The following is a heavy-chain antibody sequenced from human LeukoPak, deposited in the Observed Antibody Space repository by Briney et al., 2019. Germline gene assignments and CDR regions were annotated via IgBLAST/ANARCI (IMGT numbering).Heavy chain of an antibody. J-gene: IGHJ4*02. Sequence: GGSLRLSCAATGFTFSSYEMNWVRQAPGKGLEWVSYISSSGSTIYYADSVKGRFTISRDNAKHSLYLQMNSPRAEDTAVYYCARAVAVRFDYWGQGTLVTVSS. CDR2: ISSSGSTI. D-gene: IGHD6-19*01. CDR3: ARAVAVRFDY. CDR1: GFTFSSYE. V-gene: IGHV3-48*03.